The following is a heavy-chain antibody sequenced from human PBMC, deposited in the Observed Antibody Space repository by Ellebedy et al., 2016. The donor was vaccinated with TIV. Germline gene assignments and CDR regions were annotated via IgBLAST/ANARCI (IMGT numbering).Heavy chain of an antibody. CDR3: ARDGMRGGDFDY. J-gene: IGHJ4*02. Sequence: GESLKISCAASGFTFSDHFMDWFRQAPGKGLEWVGRSYRDQPNSYLTQYAASVRGRFTLSRDDSKNSLYLQMNSLKTEDTAVYYCARDGMRGGDFDYWGQGTLVTVSA. CDR2: SYRDQPNSYLT. V-gene: IGHV3-72*01. CDR1: GFTFSDHF. D-gene: IGHD3-16*01.